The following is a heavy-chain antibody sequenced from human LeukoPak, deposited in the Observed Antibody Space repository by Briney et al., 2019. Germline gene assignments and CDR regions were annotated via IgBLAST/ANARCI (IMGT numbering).Heavy chain of an antibody. CDR1: GDSIFTNNVA. CDR3: ARGKYTSFDN. D-gene: IGHD6-6*01. J-gene: IGHJ4*02. V-gene: IGHV6-1*01. Sequence: SQTLSLTCAIPGDSIFTNNVAWNWIRQSPSRGLEWLGSTYYRSKWSFDYAVSVKSRITINADTSKNQFSLQLSSVTPEDTAVYYCARGKYTSFDNWGQGTLVTVSS. CDR2: TYYRSKWSF.